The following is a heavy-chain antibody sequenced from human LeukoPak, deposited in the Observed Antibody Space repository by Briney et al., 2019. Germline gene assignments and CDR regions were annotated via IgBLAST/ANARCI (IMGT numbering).Heavy chain of an antibody. CDR3: ARDLDDYNALSPFFQH. J-gene: IGHJ1*01. CDR1: GFTFSSYA. V-gene: IGHV3-30-3*01. Sequence: GGSLRLSCAASGFTFSSYAMHWVRQAPGKGLEWVAVISYDGSNKYYADSVKGRFTISSDNSKNTLYLQMNSLRAEDTAVYYCARDLDDYNALSPFFQHWGQGTLVTVSS. D-gene: IGHD5-24*01. CDR2: ISYDGSNK.